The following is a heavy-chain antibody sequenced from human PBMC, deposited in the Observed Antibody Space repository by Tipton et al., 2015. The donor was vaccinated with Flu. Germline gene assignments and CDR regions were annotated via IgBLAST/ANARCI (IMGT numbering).Heavy chain of an antibody. J-gene: IGHJ1*01. V-gene: IGHV1-46*01. CDR3: ARDAGQGYYDSSGYYPEYVQH. CDR1: GYTFTSYY. CDR2: INPSGGST. Sequence: QVQLVQSGAEVKKPGASVKVSCKASGYTFTSYYMHWVRQAPGQGLEWMGIINPSGGSTSYAQKFQGGVTMTRDTSTSTVYMELSSLRSEDTAVYYCARDAGQGYYDSSGYYPEYVQHWGQGTLVTVSS. D-gene: IGHD3-22*01.